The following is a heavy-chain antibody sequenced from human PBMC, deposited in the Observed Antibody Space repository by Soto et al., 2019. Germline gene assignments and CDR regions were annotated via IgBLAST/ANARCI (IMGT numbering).Heavy chain of an antibody. CDR3: ASAYSGSPVRGAFDI. CDR1: GYSFTSYW. D-gene: IGHD6-13*01. J-gene: IGHJ3*02. V-gene: IGHV5-10-1*01. Sequence: GESLKISCKGSGYSFTSYWISWVRQMPGKGLEWTGRIDPSDSCTNYSLSFQGYVTSSADKSISTAYLQRSSLKAADPAMYYCASAYSGSPVRGAFDIWGQGKTVTVSS. CDR2: IDPSDSCT.